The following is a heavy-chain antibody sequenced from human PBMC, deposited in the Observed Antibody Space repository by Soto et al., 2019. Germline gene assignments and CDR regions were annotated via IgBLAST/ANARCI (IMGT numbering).Heavy chain of an antibody. CDR2: INHSGST. V-gene: IGHV4-34*01. J-gene: IGHJ4*02. D-gene: IGHD2-15*01. CDR3: ARGLDIVVVVAAPPKATGALTH. Sequence: PSETLSLTCAVYGGCFSGYYWSWIRQPPGKGLEWIGEINHSGSTNYNPSLKSRVTISVDTSKNQFSLKLSSVTAADTAVYYCARGLDIVVVVAAPPKATGALTHRGQGTLLTVSS. CDR1: GGCFSGYY.